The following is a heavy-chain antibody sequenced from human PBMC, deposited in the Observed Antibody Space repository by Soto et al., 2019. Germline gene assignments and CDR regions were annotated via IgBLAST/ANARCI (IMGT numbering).Heavy chain of an antibody. J-gene: IGHJ6*02. D-gene: IGHD1-26*01. CDR1: GFTFSTYA. Sequence: AGGSLRLSCAASGFTFSTYAMNWVRQAPGKGLEWVSAISSGGGTTYSADSVKGRVTISRDNSKNTLYLQMNSLRAEDTAVYYCAKVSLGALTFTDYYYYGLDVWGQGTTVTVSS. CDR3: AKVSLGALTFTDYYYYGLDV. V-gene: IGHV3-23*01. CDR2: ISSGGGTT.